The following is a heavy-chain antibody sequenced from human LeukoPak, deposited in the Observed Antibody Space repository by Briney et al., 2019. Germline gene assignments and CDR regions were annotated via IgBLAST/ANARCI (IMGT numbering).Heavy chain of an antibody. D-gene: IGHD5-24*01. V-gene: IGHV3-73*01. Sequence: PGGSLRLSCAASGFTFSGSAMHWVRQASGKGLEWVGRIRSKANSYATAYAASVKGRFTISRDDSKNTAHLQMNSLKTEDTAMYYCTRHLGDGYNLLVGGSVPYYFDYWGQGTLVTVSS. CDR3: TRHLGDGYNLLVGGSVPYYFDY. J-gene: IGHJ4*02. CDR2: IRSKANSYAT. CDR1: GFTFSGSA.